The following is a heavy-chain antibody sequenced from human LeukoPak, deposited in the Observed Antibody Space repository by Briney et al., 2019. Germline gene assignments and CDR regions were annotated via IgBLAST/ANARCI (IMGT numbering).Heavy chain of an antibody. V-gene: IGHV3-53*01. CDR1: GFTVSSNY. CDR2: IYNGGST. J-gene: IGHJ4*02. Sequence: PGGSLRLSCAASGFTVSSNYMSWVRQAPGKGLEWVSVIYNGGSTYYADSVKGRFTISRDNAKNSLYLQMNSLRAEDTAVYYCARGNYDFWSGSHFDYWGQGTLVTVSS. CDR3: ARGNYDFWSGSHFDY. D-gene: IGHD3-3*01.